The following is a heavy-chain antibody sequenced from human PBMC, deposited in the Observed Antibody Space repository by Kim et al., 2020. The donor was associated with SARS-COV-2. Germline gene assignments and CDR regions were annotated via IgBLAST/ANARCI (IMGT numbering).Heavy chain of an antibody. Sequence: QELQGRVTMTTDTSTSTAYMELRSLRSDDTAVYYCARAGISPGTTAVDYWGQGTLVTVSS. V-gene: IGHV1-18*01. J-gene: IGHJ4*02. D-gene: IGHD1-7*01. CDR3: ARAGISPGTTAVDY.